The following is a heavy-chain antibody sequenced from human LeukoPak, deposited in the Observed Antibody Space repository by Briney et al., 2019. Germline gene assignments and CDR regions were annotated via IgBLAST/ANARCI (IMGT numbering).Heavy chain of an antibody. Sequence: GGSLRLSCAASGFTFSSYAMSWVRQAPGKGLEWVSAISGSGGSTYYADSVKGRFTISRDNSKNTLYLQMNSLRAEDTAVYYCVRDSSGWYDDYFDSWGQGTLVTVSS. J-gene: IGHJ4*02. CDR2: ISGSGGST. CDR1: GFTFSSYA. D-gene: IGHD6-19*01. CDR3: VRDSSGWYDDYFDS. V-gene: IGHV3-23*01.